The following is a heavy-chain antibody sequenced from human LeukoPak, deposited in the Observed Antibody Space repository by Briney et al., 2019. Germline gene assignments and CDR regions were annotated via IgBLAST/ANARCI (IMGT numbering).Heavy chain of an antibody. CDR1: GGSISSGDYY. J-gene: IGHJ5*02. D-gene: IGHD3-22*01. V-gene: IGHV4-30-4*01. CDR2: MYYSGST. Sequence: SQTLSLTCTVSGGSISSGDYYWSWIPQPPGKGLEWIAYMYYSGSTYYNPSLKSRVTMSADTSKNQLSLKLSSVTAADTAVYYCARPYYYDSRIDPWGQGILVTVSS. CDR3: ARPYYYDSRIDP.